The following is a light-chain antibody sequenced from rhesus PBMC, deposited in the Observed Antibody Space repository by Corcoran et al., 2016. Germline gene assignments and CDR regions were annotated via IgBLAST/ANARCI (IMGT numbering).Light chain of an antibody. J-gene: IGKJ2*01. CDR2: AAS. Sequence: DIQMTQSPSSLSASVGDRVTITCQASQGISNWLAWNQQKPGKAPKLLIYAASRLQSGVPSRLRGSGSGTEFPLTISILQPEDFATYYCQQHNSNPYSFGQGTKVEIK. V-gene: IGKV1-33*02. CDR1: QGISNW. CDR3: QQHNSNPYS.